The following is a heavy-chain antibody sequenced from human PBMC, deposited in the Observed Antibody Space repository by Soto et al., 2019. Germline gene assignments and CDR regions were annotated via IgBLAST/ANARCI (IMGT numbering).Heavy chain of an antibody. CDR2: ISYDGSNK. V-gene: IGHV3-30-3*01. Sequence: GGSLRLSCAASGFTFSSYAMHWVRQAPGKGLEWVAVISYDGSNKYYADSVKGRFTISRDNSKNTLYLQMNSLRAEDTAGYYCAISKIYDSSGYYKRPIDYWGQGTLVTVSS. D-gene: IGHD3-22*01. J-gene: IGHJ4*02. CDR3: AISKIYDSSGYYKRPIDY. CDR1: GFTFSSYA.